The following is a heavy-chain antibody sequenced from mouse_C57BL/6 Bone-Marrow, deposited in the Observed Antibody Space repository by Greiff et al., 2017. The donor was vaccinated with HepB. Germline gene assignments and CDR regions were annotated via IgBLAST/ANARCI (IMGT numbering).Heavy chain of an antibody. Sequence: QVQLQQPGAELVKPGASVKLSCKASGYTFTRYWMQWVKQRPGQGLEWIGEIDPADSHTNYNQKFKGKATLTVDTSSSTAYMQLSSLTSEDSAVYYYARDFDVWGTGTTVTVSS. CDR3: ARDFDV. V-gene: IGHV1-50*01. CDR1: GYTFTRYW. J-gene: IGHJ1*03. CDR2: IDPADSHT.